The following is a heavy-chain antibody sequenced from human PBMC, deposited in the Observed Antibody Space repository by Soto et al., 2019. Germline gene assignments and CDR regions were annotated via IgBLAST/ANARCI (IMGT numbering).Heavy chain of an antibody. J-gene: IGHJ5*02. V-gene: IGHV1-18*01. D-gene: IGHD2-15*01. CDR2: ISAYNGNT. Sequence: ASVKVSCKASGYTFTSYGISWVRQAPGQGLEWMGWISAYNGNTNYAQKLQGRVTMTTDTSTSTAYMELRSLRSDDTAVYYCARVLKIAVSLSSWFGPWGQGTLVTVSS. CDR3: ARVLKIAVSLSSWFGP. CDR1: GYTFTSYG.